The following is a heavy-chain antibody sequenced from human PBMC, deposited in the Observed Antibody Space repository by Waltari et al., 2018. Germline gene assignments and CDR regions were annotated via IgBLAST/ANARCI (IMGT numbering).Heavy chain of an antibody. CDR1: RGSFPSSL. D-gene: IGHD1-26*01. V-gene: IGHV4-34*01. J-gene: IGHJ3*02. CDR3: ARGGAFAFDI. CDR2: INHSGIT. Sequence: QVQLEQWGAGLLRPSSTLSLTCGVFRGSFPSSLWTWVRQPPGKGLDWIGEINHSGITNYNPALKSRATISVDTSRNQFSLKLFSVTAADTAVYYCARGGAFAFDIWGQGTMLTVSS.